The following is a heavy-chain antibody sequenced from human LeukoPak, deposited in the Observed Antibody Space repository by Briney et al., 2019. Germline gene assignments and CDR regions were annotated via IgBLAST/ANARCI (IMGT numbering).Heavy chain of an antibody. CDR1: GGSISGSH. J-gene: IGHJ4*02. Sequence: KTSETLSLTCTVSGGSISGSHWSWIRQPPGKGLDYIGDVFYRGGTNYSPSLKSRVTIWVDTSRNQVSLKLTSVTAADTAVYYCRGRSIAAAGFDYWGQGTLVTVSS. D-gene: IGHD6-13*01. CDR2: VFYRGGT. CDR3: RGRSIAAAGFDY. V-gene: IGHV4-59*08.